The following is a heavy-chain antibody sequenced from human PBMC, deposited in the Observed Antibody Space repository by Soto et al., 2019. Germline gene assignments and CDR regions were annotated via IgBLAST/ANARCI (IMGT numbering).Heavy chain of an antibody. CDR3: ARDSYGSGSYYYTKGYYYYYGMDV. CDR2: IYYSGST. Sequence: SETLSLTCTVSGGSISSGDYYWSWIRQPPGKGLEWIGYIYYSGSTYYNPSLKSRVTISVDTSKNQFSLKLSSVTAADTAVYYCARDSYGSGSYYYTKGYYYYYGMDVWGQGTTVTVSS. J-gene: IGHJ6*02. CDR1: GGSISSGDYY. V-gene: IGHV4-30-4*01. D-gene: IGHD3-10*01.